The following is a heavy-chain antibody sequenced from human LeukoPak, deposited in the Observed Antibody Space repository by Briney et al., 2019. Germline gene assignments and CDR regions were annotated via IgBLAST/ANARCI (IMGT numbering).Heavy chain of an antibody. CDR2: INTNTGNP. J-gene: IGHJ4*02. V-gene: IGHV7-4-1*02. Sequence: GASVKVSCKASGYTFTSYGISWVRQAPGQGLEWMGWINTNTGNPTYAQGFTGRFVFSLDTSVSTAYLQISSLKAEDTAVYYCARVGPYYDILTGPSVNRETFIDYWGQGTLVTVSS. D-gene: IGHD3-9*01. CDR1: GYTFTSYG. CDR3: ARVGPYYDILTGPSVNRETFIDY.